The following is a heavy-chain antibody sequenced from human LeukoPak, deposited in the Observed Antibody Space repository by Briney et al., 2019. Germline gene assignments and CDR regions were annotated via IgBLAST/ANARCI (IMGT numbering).Heavy chain of an antibody. CDR2: ISTYIGNT. CDR3: AWSDYRNYYYYGMDV. D-gene: IGHD4-11*01. CDR1: GYTFTSYG. J-gene: IGHJ6*02. V-gene: IGHV1-18*01. Sequence: ASVKVSCKASGYTFTSYGINWVRQAPGQGLEWMGWISTYIGNTDYAQKLQGRVSMTTDASTSTAYLELRSLRSDDTAVYYCAWSDYRNYYYYGMDVWGQGTTVTVSS.